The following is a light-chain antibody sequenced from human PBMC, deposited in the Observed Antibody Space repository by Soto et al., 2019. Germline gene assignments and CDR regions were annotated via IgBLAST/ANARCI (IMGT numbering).Light chain of an antibody. CDR2: AAS. V-gene: IGKV1-39*01. J-gene: IGKJ2*01. CDR1: QSISSY. Sequence: DIQMTQYPSSLSASVGGRVTITCWASQSISSYLNWYQQTPGKAPKLLIYAASTLQSGVPSRFSGSGSGTEFTLTISSLQPDDFATYYCQQTYSTPPFTFGQGTKLEIK. CDR3: QQTYSTPPFT.